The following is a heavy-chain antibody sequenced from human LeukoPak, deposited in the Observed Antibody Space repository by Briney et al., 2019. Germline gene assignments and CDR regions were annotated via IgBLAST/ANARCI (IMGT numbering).Heavy chain of an antibody. D-gene: IGHD4-17*01. CDR2: LYCSGTT. J-gene: IGHJ4*02. CDR1: GGSISSSNYY. CDR3: ARLEMMDYGDYDNFDY. V-gene: IGHV4-39*01. Sequence: PSETLSLTCTVSGGSISSSNYYWGWIRQPPGKGLDWIGSLYCSGTTYYNPSLKSRVTISVDTSKNQFSLKLTSVTAADTAVYYCARLEMMDYGDYDNFDYWGQGTLVTVSS.